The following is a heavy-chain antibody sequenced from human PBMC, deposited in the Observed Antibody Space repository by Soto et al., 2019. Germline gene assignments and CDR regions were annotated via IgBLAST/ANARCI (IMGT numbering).Heavy chain of an antibody. D-gene: IGHD4-17*01. CDR1: GGTFSSYA. Sequence: QVQLVQSGAEVKKPGSSVKVSCKASGGTFSSYAISWVRQAPGQGLEWMGVIIPIFGTANYAQKFQGRVTITADESTSTAYMELSSLRSEDTAVYYCARDRDYGGNSGGGLGYFQHWGQGTLVTVSS. V-gene: IGHV1-69*01. J-gene: IGHJ1*01. CDR3: ARDRDYGGNSGGGLGYFQH. CDR2: IIPIFGTA.